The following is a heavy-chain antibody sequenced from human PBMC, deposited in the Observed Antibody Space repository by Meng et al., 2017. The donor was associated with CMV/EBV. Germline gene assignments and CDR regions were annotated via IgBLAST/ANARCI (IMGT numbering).Heavy chain of an antibody. J-gene: IGHJ4*02. Sequence: QLQLQESGPGLRKPSETLSLTRTVSGGSISSSSYYWGWIRQPPGKGLEWIGSIYYSGSTYYNPSLKSRVTISVDTSKNQFSLKLSSVTAADTAVYYCARYYYDSSGYFDYWGQGTLVTVSS. CDR2: IYYSGST. CDR1: GGSISSSSYY. D-gene: IGHD3-22*01. CDR3: ARYYYDSSGYFDY. V-gene: IGHV4-39*07.